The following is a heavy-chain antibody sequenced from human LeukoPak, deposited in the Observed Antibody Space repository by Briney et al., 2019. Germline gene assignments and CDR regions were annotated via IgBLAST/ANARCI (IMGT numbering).Heavy chain of an antibody. CDR2: IYYSGGT. CDR1: GGSISSYY. V-gene: IGHV4-59*01. CDR3: ARVPYDFWSGYPVYFDY. Sequence: SETLSLTCTVSGGSISSYYWSWIRQPPGKGLEWIGYIYYSGGTNYNPSLKSRVTISVDTSKNQFSLKLSSVTAADTAVYYCARVPYDFWSGYPVYFDYWGQGTLVTVSS. J-gene: IGHJ4*02. D-gene: IGHD3-3*01.